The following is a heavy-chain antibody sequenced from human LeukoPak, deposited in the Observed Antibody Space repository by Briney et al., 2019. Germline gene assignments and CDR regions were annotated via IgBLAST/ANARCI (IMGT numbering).Heavy chain of an antibody. J-gene: IGHJ4*02. Sequence: GASVKVSCKASGYTFTSYYMHWVRQAPGQGLEWMGIINPSGGSTSYAQKFQGRVTMTRDMSTSTVYMELSSLRSEDTAVYYCARDLDGISTQDPTTDYWGQGTLVTVSS. CDR3: ARDLDGISTQDPTTDY. V-gene: IGHV1-46*01. CDR1: GYTFTSYY. CDR2: INPSGGST. D-gene: IGHD3/OR15-3a*01.